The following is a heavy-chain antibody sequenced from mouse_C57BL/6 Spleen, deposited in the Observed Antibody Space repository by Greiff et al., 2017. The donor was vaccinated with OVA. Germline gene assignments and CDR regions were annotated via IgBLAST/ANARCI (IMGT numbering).Heavy chain of an antibody. CDR2: IYPGSGNT. CDR3: ARDYYPPGFAY. CDR1: GYSFTSYY. V-gene: IGHV1-66*01. D-gene: IGHD2-1*01. J-gene: IGHJ3*01. Sequence: QVQLQQSGPELVKPGASVKISCKASGYSFTSYYIHWVKQRPGQGLEWIGWIYPGSGNTKYNEKFKGKATLTADTSSSTAYMQLSSLTSEDSAVYYCARDYYPPGFAYWGQGTLVTVSA.